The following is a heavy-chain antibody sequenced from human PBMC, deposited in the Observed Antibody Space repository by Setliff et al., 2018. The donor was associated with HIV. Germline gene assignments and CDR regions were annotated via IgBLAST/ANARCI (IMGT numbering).Heavy chain of an antibody. CDR3: ARWNFMTTVTFDY. D-gene: IGHD4-4*01. CDR1: GGSISSYY. Sequence: SETLSLTCTVSGGSISSYYWSWIRQPPGKGLEWIGYIYYSGSANFNPSLKSRATISLDTSKNQFSLKLSSVTAADTAVYYCARWNFMTTVTFDYWGQGTLVTVSS. V-gene: IGHV4-59*08. CDR2: IYYSGSA. J-gene: IGHJ4*02.